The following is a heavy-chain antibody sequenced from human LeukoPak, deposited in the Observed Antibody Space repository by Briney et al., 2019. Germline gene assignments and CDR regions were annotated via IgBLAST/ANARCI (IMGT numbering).Heavy chain of an antibody. CDR1: GFTFSTYS. J-gene: IGHJ4*02. V-gene: IGHV3-21*01. D-gene: IGHD3-22*01. CDR3: VGNYYDSSGLNY. Sequence: GGSLRLSCAASGFTFSTYSMNWVRQAPGKGLECVSSISSSGAYIYYADSVKGRFTISRDNAKKSLYLQMNSLRAEDTAIYYCVGNYYDSSGLNYWGQGTLVTVSS. CDR2: ISSSGAYI.